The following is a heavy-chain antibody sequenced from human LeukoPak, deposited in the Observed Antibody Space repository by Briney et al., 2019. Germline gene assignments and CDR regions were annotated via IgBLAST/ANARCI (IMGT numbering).Heavy chain of an antibody. CDR2: ISYDGSNK. Sequence: GRSLRLSCAASGFTFSSYGMHWARQAPGKGLEWVAVISYDGSNKYYADSVKGRFTISRDNSKNTLYLQMNSLRAEDTAVYYCAKDRQPLHLLAYYFDYWGQGTLVTVSS. V-gene: IGHV3-30*18. CDR3: AKDRQPLHLLAYYFDY. CDR1: GFTFSSYG. D-gene: IGHD1-26*01. J-gene: IGHJ4*02.